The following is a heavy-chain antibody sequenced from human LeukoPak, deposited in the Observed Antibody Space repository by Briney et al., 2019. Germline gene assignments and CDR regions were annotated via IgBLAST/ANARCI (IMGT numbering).Heavy chain of an antibody. CDR3: ARGILDSSGYWLDP. Sequence: ASVKVSCKTSGYQFVDFFMHWVRQAPGQGLEWMGWINPKSVIRDQAQIFQDRLTMTADASTSTVYMELSSLRSEDTAVYYCARGILDSSGYWLDPWGQGTLVTVSS. CDR1: GYQFVDFF. V-gene: IGHV1-2*02. CDR2: INPKSVIR. D-gene: IGHD3-22*01. J-gene: IGHJ5*02.